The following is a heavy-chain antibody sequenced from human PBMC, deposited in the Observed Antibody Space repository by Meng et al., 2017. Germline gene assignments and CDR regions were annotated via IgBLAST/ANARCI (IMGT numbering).Heavy chain of an antibody. CDR3: HSGWYQAGDDY. V-gene: IGHV1-69*06. D-gene: IGHD6-19*01. CDR1: GGTFSSYA. Sequence: QGLQVQPVAEVTKPGSSGQVPCKASGGTFSSYAISWVRQAPGQGLEWMGGIIPIFGTANYAQKFQGRVTITADNSTSTAYMELSSLRSEATAVYYCHSGWYQAGDDYWGQGTLVTVSS. CDR2: IIPIFGTA. J-gene: IGHJ4*02.